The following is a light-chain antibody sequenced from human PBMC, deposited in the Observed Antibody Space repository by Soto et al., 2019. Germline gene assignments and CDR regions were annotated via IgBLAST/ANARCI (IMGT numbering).Light chain of an antibody. V-gene: IGLV2-8*01. CDR2: EVS. CDR3: SSHAGSNNLGV. Sequence: QSALTQPPSASGSPGQSVTISCTGTSSDVGGYNYVSWYQQHPGKAPKLMIYEVSKRPSGVPDRFSGSKSGNTASLTVSGLQAEDVSEYYCSSHAGSNNLGVFGGGTKLTVL. J-gene: IGLJ2*01. CDR1: SSDVGGYNY.